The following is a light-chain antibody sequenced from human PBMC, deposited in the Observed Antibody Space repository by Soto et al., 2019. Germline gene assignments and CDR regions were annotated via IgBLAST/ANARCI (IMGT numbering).Light chain of an antibody. Sequence: QSVLTQPPAASGTLGQRVTISCSGSTSNIGSNTVNWYQQLPGTAPKLVIYSNNQRPSGVPDRFSGSRSDTSASLAISGLQSEDEADYYCAAWDDSLNAYVFGTGTKVTV. CDR3: AAWDDSLNAYV. J-gene: IGLJ1*01. CDR2: SNN. V-gene: IGLV1-44*01. CDR1: TSNIGSNT.